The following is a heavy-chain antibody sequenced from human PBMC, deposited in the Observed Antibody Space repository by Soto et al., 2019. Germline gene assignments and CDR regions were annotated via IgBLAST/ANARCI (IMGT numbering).Heavy chain of an antibody. Sequence: GASVKVSCKASGYTFTSYAMHWVRQAPGQRLEWMGWINAGNGNTKYSQKFQGRVTITRDTSASTAYMELSSLRSEDTAVYYCARSLWFGESKEILDYWGQGTLVTVSS. D-gene: IGHD3-10*01. J-gene: IGHJ4*02. V-gene: IGHV1-3*01. CDR2: INAGNGNT. CDR1: GYTFTSYA. CDR3: ARSLWFGESKEILDY.